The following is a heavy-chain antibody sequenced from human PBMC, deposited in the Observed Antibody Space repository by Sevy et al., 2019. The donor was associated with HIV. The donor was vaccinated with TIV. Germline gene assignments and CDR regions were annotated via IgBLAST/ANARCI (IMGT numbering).Heavy chain of an antibody. CDR3: AKNRPPGGSYFSRHGMDV. CDR1: GFTFSTYD. CDR2: ISYDGNYR. J-gene: IGHJ6*02. V-gene: IGHV3-30*18. D-gene: IGHD1-26*01. Sequence: GGSLRLSCTASGFTFSTYDIHWVRQAPGKGLEWVAIISYDGNYRYYSDSVRGRFSMSRVNSNNTGYLQMSGLSIEDTAVYYCAKNRPPGGSYFSRHGMDVWGRGTTVTVSS.